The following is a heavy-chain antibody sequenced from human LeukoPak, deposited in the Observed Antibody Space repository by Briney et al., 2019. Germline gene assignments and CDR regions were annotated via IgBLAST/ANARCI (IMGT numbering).Heavy chain of an antibody. CDR2: INPSGDGT. V-gene: IGHV1-46*01. CDR3: ARDIRDGDNYYFDY. CDR1: GYTFTAYY. J-gene: IGHJ4*02. Sequence: ASVKVSCKASGYTFTAYYLHWLRQAPGQGLEWMGKINPSGDGTRSAQKFQGTVTLTRDTSTSTVYMELSSLRSEDTAVYYCARDIRDGDNYYFDYWGQGTLVTVSS. D-gene: IGHD5-24*01.